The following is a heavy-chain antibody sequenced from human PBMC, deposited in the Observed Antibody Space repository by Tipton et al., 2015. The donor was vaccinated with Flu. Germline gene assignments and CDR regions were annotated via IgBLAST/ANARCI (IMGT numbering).Heavy chain of an antibody. CDR3: ARHVGYSYGFDY. CDR1: GGSISSYY. D-gene: IGHD5-18*01. Sequence: TLSLTCTVSGGSISSYYWSWIRQPPGKGLEWIGSIYYSGSTYYNPSLKSRVTISVDTSKNQFSLKLSSVTAADTAVYYCARHVGYSYGFDYWGQGTLVTVSS. CDR2: IYYSGST. V-gene: IGHV4-59*05. J-gene: IGHJ4*02.